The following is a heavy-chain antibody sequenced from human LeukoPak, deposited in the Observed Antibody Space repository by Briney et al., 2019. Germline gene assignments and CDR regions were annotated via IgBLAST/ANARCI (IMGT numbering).Heavy chain of an antibody. J-gene: IGHJ4*02. CDR1: GFIFSSYW. CDR3: ARDAGYGYDRFDY. V-gene: IGHV3-7*01. CDR2: IKDVGSEK. Sequence: GGSLSLSCAASGFIFSSYWIAWVRQAPRKGPEGVAKIKDVGSEKNYVDSVKGRCTISRANAKNSLYLQMKSWIAGDTAVYFCARDAGYGYDRFDYWGQGTQVTVSS. D-gene: IGHD5-18*01.